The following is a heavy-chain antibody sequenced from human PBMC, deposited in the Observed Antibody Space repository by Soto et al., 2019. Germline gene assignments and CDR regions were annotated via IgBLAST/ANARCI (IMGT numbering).Heavy chain of an antibody. J-gene: IGHJ1*01. CDR2: IKSKTDGGTT. V-gene: IGHV3-15*07. D-gene: IGHD6-13*01. Sequence: GGSLRLSCAASGFTFSNAWMNWVRQAPGKGLEWVGRIKSKTDGGTTDYAAPVKGRFTISRDDSKNTLYLQMNSLKTEDTAVYYCTTLSSSSWFFRYFQHWGQGTLVTVSS. CDR3: TTLSSSSWFFRYFQH. CDR1: GFTFSNAW.